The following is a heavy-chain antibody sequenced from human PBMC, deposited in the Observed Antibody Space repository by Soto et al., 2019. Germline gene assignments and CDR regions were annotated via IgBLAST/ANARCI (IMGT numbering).Heavy chain of an antibody. CDR3: AKRSSSSTFDY. V-gene: IGHV3-23*01. Sequence: EVQLLESGGGLVQPGESLRLSCAASGFTFSSYAMSWVRQAPGKGLEWVSVISGSDDSTYYADSVKGRFTISRDNSKNTLYLQRTSLRAADTAVYYCAKRSSSSTFDYWGQGTRVPVSS. CDR1: GFTFSSYA. J-gene: IGHJ4*02. D-gene: IGHD6-6*01. CDR2: ISGSDDST.